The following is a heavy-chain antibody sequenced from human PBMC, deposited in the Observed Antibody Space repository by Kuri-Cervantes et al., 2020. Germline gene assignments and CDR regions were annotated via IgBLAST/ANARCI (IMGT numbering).Heavy chain of an antibody. CDR3: ARDELAARPGWFDP. Sequence: ASVKVSCKASGYTFTSYDINWVRQATGQGLEWMGWMNPNSGNTGYAQKFQGRVTMTRNTSISTAYMELSSLRSEDTAVYYCARDELAARPGWFDPWGQGTLVTVSS. CDR1: GYTFTSYD. D-gene: IGHD6-6*01. CDR2: MNPNSGNT. V-gene: IGHV1-8*01. J-gene: IGHJ5*02.